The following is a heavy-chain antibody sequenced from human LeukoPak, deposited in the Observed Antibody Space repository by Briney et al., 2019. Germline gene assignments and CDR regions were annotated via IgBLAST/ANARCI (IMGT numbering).Heavy chain of an antibody. J-gene: IGHJ6*03. CDR1: RFTFSSCG. V-gene: IGHV3-30*02. CDR3: AKDRCSNGVGCYYYYMDV. D-gene: IGHD2-8*01. Sequence: GGSPRLSCAASRFTFSSCGMHWVRQAPGKGLEWVAYIQYDGSNEQYADSVKGRFSISRDSSKNILYLQMNSLRAEDTAVYYCAKDRCSNGVGCYYYYMDVWGKGTTVTISS. CDR2: IQYDGSNE.